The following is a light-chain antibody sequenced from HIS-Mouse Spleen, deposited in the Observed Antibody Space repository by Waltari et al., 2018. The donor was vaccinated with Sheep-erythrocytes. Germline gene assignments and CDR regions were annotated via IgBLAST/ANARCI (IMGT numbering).Light chain of an antibody. CDR2: EVS. J-gene: IGLJ3*02. CDR3: SSYAGSNNWV. V-gene: IGLV2-8*01. CDR1: SSDVGGYNY. Sequence: QSALTQPRSVSGSPGQSVTISCTGTSSDVGGYNYVSWYQQHPGKAPQLMIYEVSKRPSGVPDRFSGSKSGNTASLTVSGLQAEDEADYYCSSYAGSNNWVFGGGTKLTFL.